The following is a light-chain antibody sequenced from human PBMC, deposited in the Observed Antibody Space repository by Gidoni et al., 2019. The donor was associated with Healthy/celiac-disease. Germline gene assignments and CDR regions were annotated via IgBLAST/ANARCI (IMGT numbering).Light chain of an antibody. CDR3: QQYGSSPLT. Sequence: ETVLTQSPGTLSLSPVERATLSCRASQSVSSSYLAWYQQKPGQAPRLLIYGASSRATVIPDRFSGSGSGTDFTLTISRLEPEDFAVYYCQQYGSSPLTFGGGTKVEIK. CDR2: GAS. J-gene: IGKJ4*01. CDR1: QSVSSSY. V-gene: IGKV3-20*01.